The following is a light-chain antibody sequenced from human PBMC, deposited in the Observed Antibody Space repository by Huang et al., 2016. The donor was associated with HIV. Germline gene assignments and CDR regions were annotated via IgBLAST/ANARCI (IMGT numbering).Light chain of an antibody. CDR1: QSVSSN. CDR2: GAS. J-gene: IGKJ2*01. CDR3: QQYNNWPPYT. Sequence: EIVMTQSPATLSVSPGEKATLSCRASQSVSSNLACYQQRPGQAPRLLIYGASTRATCIPARCSGSGSGTEFTLTISSLQSEDFAVYYCQQYNNWPPYTFGQGTKLEIK. V-gene: IGKV3-15*01.